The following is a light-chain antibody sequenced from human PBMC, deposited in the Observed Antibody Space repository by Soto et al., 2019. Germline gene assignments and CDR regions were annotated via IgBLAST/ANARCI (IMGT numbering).Light chain of an antibody. CDR1: SSDVGAYKY. V-gene: IGLV2-14*03. CDR3: SSYTSSITPYD. CDR2: NVS. J-gene: IGLJ1*01. Sequence: QSVLTQPASVSGSPGQSITISCTDTSSDVGAYKYVSWYQQHPGQAPKLLIYNVSNRPSGVANRFSGYKSGNTASLTISGLQAEDVSDYYCSSYTSSITPYDFVTVTKVTV.